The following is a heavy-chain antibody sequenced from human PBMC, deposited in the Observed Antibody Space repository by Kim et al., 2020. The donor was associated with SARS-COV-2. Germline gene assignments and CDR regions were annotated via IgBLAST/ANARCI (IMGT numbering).Heavy chain of an antibody. CDR2: ISYDGSNK. Sequence: GGSLRLSCAASGFTFSSYAMHWVRQAPGKGLEWVAVISYDGSNKYYADSVKGRFTISRYNSKNTLYLQMNSLRAEDTAVYYCASQEATGPDWGQGTLVTVSS. J-gene: IGHJ4*02. V-gene: IGHV3-30-3*01. CDR1: GFTFSSYA. CDR3: ASQEATGPD. D-gene: IGHD5-12*01.